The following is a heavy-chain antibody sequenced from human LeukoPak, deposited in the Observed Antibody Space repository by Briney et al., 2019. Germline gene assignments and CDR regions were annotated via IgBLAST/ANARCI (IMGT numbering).Heavy chain of an antibody. J-gene: IGHJ4*02. Sequence: GGSLRLSCAASKFTFSTYWMNWVRQAPGKGLEWAANINQDGSEKYYVDSVKGRFTISRDNAKNSLYLQMNSLRAEDSAVYYCAKVHETSGYLRAFDYWGQGTLVTVSS. CDR3: AKVHETSGYLRAFDY. CDR1: KFTFSTYW. V-gene: IGHV3-7*05. CDR2: INQDGSEK. D-gene: IGHD3-22*01.